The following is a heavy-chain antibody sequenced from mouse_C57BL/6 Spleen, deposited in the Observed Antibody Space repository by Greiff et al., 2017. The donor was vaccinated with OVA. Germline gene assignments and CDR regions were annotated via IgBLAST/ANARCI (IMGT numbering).Heavy chain of an antibody. CDR2: IYPGSGST. V-gene: IGHV1-55*01. J-gene: IGHJ2*01. CDR1: GYTFTSYW. D-gene: IGHD1-1*01. CDR3: ARFRITTVVAPYYFDY. Sequence: QVQLQQPGAELVKPGASVKMSCKASGYTFTSYWITWVKQRPGQGLEWIGDIYPGSGSTNYNEKFKSKATLTVDTSSSTAYMQLSSLTSEDSAVYYCARFRITTVVAPYYFDYWGQGTTLTVSS.